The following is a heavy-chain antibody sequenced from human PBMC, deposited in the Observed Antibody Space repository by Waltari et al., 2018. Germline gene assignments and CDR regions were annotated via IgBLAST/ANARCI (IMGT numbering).Heavy chain of an antibody. CDR2: IYYSGST. D-gene: IGHD6-13*01. Sequence: QLQLQESGPGLVKPSETLSLTCTVSGGSISSSSYYWGWIRQPPGKGLEWIGSIYYSGSTYYNPSLKSRVTISVDTSKNQFSLKLSSVTAADTAVYYCAREGSSSWYGGDYWGQGTLVTVSS. CDR3: AREGSSSWYGGDY. V-gene: IGHV4-39*07. J-gene: IGHJ4*02. CDR1: GGSISSSSYY.